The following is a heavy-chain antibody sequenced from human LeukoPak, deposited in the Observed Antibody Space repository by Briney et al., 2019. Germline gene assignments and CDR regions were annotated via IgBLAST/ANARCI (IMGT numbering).Heavy chain of an antibody. J-gene: IGHJ4*02. Sequence: PSETLSLTCAVSGGSISSGGYSWSWIRQPPGKGLERIGYIYHSGSTYYNPSLKSRVTISVDRSKNQFSLKLSSVTAADTAVYYCARGGNAYCSGSYYDYWGQGTLVTVSS. D-gene: IGHD3-10*01. CDR2: IYHSGST. CDR1: GGSISSGGYS. CDR3: ARGGNAYCSGSYYDY. V-gene: IGHV4-30-2*01.